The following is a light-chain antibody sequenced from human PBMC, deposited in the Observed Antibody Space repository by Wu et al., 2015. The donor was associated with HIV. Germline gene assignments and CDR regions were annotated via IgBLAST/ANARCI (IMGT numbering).Light chain of an antibody. CDR3: QQYNNGPRT. CDR2: GAS. CDR1: QSVSSN. J-gene: IGKJ1*01. V-gene: IGKV3-15*01. Sequence: EIVMTQSPATLSVSPGERATLSCRASQSVSSNLAWYQQKPGQALRLLIYGASTRATGIPARFSGSGSGTEFTLTISSMQSEDFAVYYCQQYNNGPRTFGQGTKVEVK.